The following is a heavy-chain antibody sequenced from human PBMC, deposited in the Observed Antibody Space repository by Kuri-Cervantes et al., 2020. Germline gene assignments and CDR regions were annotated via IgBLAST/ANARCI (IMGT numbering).Heavy chain of an antibody. CDR1: GFTFTTYD. Sequence: ASVKVSCRASGFTFTTYDINWLRQATGQGLEWMGWMNPDSGNTGYAQKFQGRVTMTRDTSISTAYMEMSSLRSEDTAVYYCAREDQYNWNYGDLFWFDPWGQGTLVTVSS. D-gene: IGHD1-7*01. V-gene: IGHV1-8*02. CDR3: AREDQYNWNYGDLFWFDP. CDR2: MNPDSGNT. J-gene: IGHJ5*02.